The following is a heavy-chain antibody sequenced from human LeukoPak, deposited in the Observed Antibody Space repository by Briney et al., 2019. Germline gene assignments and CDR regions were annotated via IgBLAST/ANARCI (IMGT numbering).Heavy chain of an antibody. CDR3: AKDKEFIVWGSSWYGAFGY. D-gene: IGHD6-13*01. Sequence: PGGSLRLSCAASGFTFSSYAMSWVRQAPGKGLEWVSAISGSGGSTYYADSVKGRFTISRDNSKNTLYLQMNSLRAEDTAVYYCAKDKEFIVWGSSWYGAFGYWGQGTLVTVSS. J-gene: IGHJ4*02. V-gene: IGHV3-23*01. CDR1: GFTFSSYA. CDR2: ISGSGGST.